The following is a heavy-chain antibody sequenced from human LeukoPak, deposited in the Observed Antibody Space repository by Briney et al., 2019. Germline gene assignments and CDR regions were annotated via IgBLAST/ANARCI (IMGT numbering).Heavy chain of an antibody. D-gene: IGHD2-2*01. J-gene: IGHJ4*02. Sequence: ASVKVSCKASGYTFTGYYMHWVRQAPGQGLEWMGRINPNSGGTNYAQKFQGRVTMTRDTSISTAYMELSRLRSDDTAVYYCARGRRKGSCSSTSCYYFDYWGQGTLVTVSS. CDR2: INPNSGGT. CDR1: GYTFTGYY. V-gene: IGHV1-2*06. CDR3: ARGRRKGSCSSTSCYYFDY.